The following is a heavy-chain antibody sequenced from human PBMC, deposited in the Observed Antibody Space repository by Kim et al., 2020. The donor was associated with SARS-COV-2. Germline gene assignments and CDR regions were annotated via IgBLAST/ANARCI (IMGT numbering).Heavy chain of an antibody. Sequence: GGSLRLSCAASGFTFSSYGMHWVRQAPGKGLEWVAGIWFDESNKNYADSVKGRFTISRDNSKNTLYLQMNSLRAEDTAVYYCARDDATRPIQYYHGLDVWGQGTTVTVSS. J-gene: IGHJ6*02. CDR1: GFTFSSYG. CDR2: IWFDESNK. CDR3: ARDDATRPIQYYHGLDV. V-gene: IGHV3-33*01. D-gene: IGHD5-18*01.